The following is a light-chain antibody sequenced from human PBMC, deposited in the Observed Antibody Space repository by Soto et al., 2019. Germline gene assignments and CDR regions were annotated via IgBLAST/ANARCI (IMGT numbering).Light chain of an antibody. CDR1: SRDVGSYNF. J-gene: IGLJ3*02. V-gene: IGLV2-23*01. CDR3: CSYAGSSTWV. Sequence: QSALTQPASVSGSPGQSITISCTGSSRDVGSYNFVSWHQQHPGKAPKLMIYEGSKRPSGVSNRFSGSKSGNTASLTISGLQAEDEADYYCCSYAGSSTWVFGGGTKLTVL. CDR2: EGS.